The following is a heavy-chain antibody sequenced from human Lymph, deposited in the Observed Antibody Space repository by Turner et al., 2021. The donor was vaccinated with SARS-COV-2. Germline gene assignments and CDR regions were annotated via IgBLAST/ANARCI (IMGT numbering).Heavy chain of an antibody. Sequence: EVQLVEAGGGLVQPGGSLRLSCAASGFTFSSYSMNWGRQAPGKGLEWVTYISISSSTIYYADSVKGRFTISRDNAKNSLYLQMNSLRDEDTAVYYCARDRGGYGAYYYGMDVWGQGTTVTVSS. V-gene: IGHV3-48*02. CDR3: ARDRGGYGAYYYGMDV. CDR2: ISISSSTI. D-gene: IGHD2-15*01. J-gene: IGHJ6*02. CDR1: GFTFSSYS.